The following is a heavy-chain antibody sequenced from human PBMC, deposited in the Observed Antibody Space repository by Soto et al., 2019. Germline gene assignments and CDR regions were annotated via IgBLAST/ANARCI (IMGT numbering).Heavy chain of an antibody. CDR1: GGSISSGGYY. CDR2: IYYSGST. CDR3: ARAHYGDYGYGMDV. D-gene: IGHD4-17*01. J-gene: IGHJ6*02. Sequence: SETLSLTCTVSGGSISSGGYYWSWIRQHPGKGLEWIGYIYYSGSTYYYPSLKSRVTISVDRSKNQFSLKLSSVTAADTAVYYCARAHYGDYGYGMDVWGQGTTVTVSS. V-gene: IGHV4-61*08.